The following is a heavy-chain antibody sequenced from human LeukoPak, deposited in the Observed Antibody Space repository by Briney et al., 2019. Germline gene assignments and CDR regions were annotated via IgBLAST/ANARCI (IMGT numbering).Heavy chain of an antibody. V-gene: IGHV5-51*01. CDR1: GYRFTSYW. Sequence: GESLKISCKGSGYRFTSYWIGWVRQMPGKGLEGMGIFHPGDSENRYSPSFQGQVPIPADKSINTAYLQWSSLEASDSAMYYCAKQGGSGWSYYWGQGTLVTVSS. CDR3: AKQGGSGWSYY. D-gene: IGHD6-19*01. J-gene: IGHJ4*02. CDR2: FHPGDSEN.